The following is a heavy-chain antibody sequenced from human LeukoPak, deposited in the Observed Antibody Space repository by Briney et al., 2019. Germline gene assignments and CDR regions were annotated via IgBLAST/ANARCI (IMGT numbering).Heavy chain of an antibody. CDR3: ARGGGDIWDSSIDY. D-gene: IGHD6-19*01. V-gene: IGHV1-46*01. CDR1: GYIFTIYY. J-gene: IGHJ4*02. Sequence: ASVKVSCKASGYIFTIYYIHWVRQAPGQGLEWMGISSPSAGTTKYAQNFQGRVTMTTDMSTSTVYMEVSSLRSEDTAVYYCARGGGDIWDSSIDYWGQGTLVTVSS. CDR2: SSPSAGTT.